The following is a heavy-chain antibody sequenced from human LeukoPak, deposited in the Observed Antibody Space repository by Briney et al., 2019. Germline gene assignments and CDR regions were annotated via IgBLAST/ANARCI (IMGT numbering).Heavy chain of an antibody. V-gene: IGHV5-51*01. Sequence: GESPKISCKGSGYSFTSYWIGWVRQMPGKGLEWMGIIYPGDSDTRYSPSFQGQVTISADKSISTAYLQWSSLKASDTAMYYCARIQDSYSSGWYLGYWGQGTLVTVSS. CDR2: IYPGDSDT. CDR3: ARIQDSYSSGWYLGY. CDR1: GYSFTSYW. J-gene: IGHJ4*02. D-gene: IGHD6-19*01.